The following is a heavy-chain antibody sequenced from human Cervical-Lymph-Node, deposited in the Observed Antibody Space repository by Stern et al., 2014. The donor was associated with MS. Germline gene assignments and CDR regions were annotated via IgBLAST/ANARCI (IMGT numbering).Heavy chain of an antibody. Sequence: VQLVESGGGVVQPGRSLRLSCVASDFSVSRYAFFWVRQAAGQGLECVAVISYDGNNKYYADSVKGRFTDSRDNSQNTLYLQMNSLKPEDTAIYYCARDVASTIVGVDYYFYGIDVWGQGTTVTVSS. CDR3: ARDVASTIVGVDYYFYGIDV. D-gene: IGHD1-26*01. CDR2: ISYDGNNK. V-gene: IGHV3-30-3*01. J-gene: IGHJ6*02. CDR1: DFSVSRYA.